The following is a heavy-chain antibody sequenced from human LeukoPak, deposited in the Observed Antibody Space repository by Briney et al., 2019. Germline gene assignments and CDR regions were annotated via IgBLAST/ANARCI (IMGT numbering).Heavy chain of an antibody. J-gene: IGHJ3*02. CDR3: ARGGGYSGYVAFDI. D-gene: IGHD5-12*01. CDR2: IIPILDIA. V-gene: IGHV1-69*04. Sequence: GASVKVSCKASGGTFSSYAISWVRQAPGQGLEWMGRIIPILDIANYAQKFQGRVTITADKSTSTAYMELSSLRSEDTAVYYCARGGGYSGYVAFDIWGQGTMVTVSS. CDR1: GGTFSSYA.